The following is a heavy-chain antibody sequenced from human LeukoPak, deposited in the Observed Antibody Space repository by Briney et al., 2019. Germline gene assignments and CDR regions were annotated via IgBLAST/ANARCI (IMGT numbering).Heavy chain of an antibody. CDR1: GYTFTSYG. D-gene: IGHD4-17*01. Sequence: ASVKVSCKASGYTFTSYGISWVRQAPGQGLEWMGGISVYNGNTNYTQKLQGRVTMTTDTSTSTAYMELRSLRSDDTAVYYCARWPAVTNTAFDYWGQGTLVTVSS. J-gene: IGHJ4*02. CDR2: ISVYNGNT. CDR3: ARWPAVTNTAFDY. V-gene: IGHV1-18*01.